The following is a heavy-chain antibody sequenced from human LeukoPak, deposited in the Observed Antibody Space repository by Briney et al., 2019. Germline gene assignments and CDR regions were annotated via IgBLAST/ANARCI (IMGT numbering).Heavy chain of an antibody. CDR2: ISGSGGST. Sequence: PGGASRLSCGASGSTFSIYAMSWAREARGEGLEWVTAISGSGGSTYYADSVKGRITSYTDNSKDTMYLQMNSLRAEDAAVYYRAKGAIYGDYFGYFDYWGQGTLVTVSS. V-gene: IGHV3-23*01. CDR1: GSTFSIYA. D-gene: IGHD4-17*01. CDR3: AKGAIYGDYFGYFDY. J-gene: IGHJ4*02.